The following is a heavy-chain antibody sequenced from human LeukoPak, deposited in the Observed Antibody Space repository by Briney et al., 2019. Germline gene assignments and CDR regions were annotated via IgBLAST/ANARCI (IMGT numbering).Heavy chain of an antibody. V-gene: IGHV3-9*01. Sequence: GRSLSLSCAASGFTFDDYAMHWVRQAPGKGLEWVSGISWNSGSIDYAGSVRGRFTISRDNAKNSLFLQMSSLRAEDTALYYCAKGTGKYRTYFDYWGLGTMVTVSS. CDR2: ISWNSGSI. J-gene: IGHJ4*02. D-gene: IGHD5-18*01. CDR1: GFTFDDYA. CDR3: AKGTGKYRTYFDY.